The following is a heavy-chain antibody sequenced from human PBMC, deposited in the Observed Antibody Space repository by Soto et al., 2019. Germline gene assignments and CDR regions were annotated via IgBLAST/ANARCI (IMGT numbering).Heavy chain of an antibody. CDR2: ISAYNGNT. Sequence: ASVKVSCKAPGYTFTSYGISWVRQAPGQGLEWMGWISAYNGNTNYAQKLQGRVTMTTDTSTSTAYMELRSLRSDDTAVYYCARVDCSSTSCYNWFDPWGQGTLVTVSS. J-gene: IGHJ5*02. CDR3: ARVDCSSTSCYNWFDP. V-gene: IGHV1-18*04. CDR1: GYTFTSYG. D-gene: IGHD2-2*01.